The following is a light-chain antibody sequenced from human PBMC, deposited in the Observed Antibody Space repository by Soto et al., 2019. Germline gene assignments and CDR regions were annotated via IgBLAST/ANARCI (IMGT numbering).Light chain of an antibody. CDR2: DVS. Sequence: QSVLTQPASVSGSPGQSITISCTGTSSDVGGYNFVSWYQQHPVNAPKLLIYDVSNRPSGVSNRFSGSKSGNTASLTISGLQAEDDADYYCSSYTSSSTLVFGGGTKVTVL. V-gene: IGLV2-14*03. J-gene: IGLJ2*01. CDR3: SSYTSSSTLV. CDR1: SSDVGGYNF.